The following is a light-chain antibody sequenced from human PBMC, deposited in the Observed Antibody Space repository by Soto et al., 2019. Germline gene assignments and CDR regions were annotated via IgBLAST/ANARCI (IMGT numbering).Light chain of an antibody. CDR1: QNVSSN. J-gene: IGKJ1*01. CDR3: QQLNSYPRT. Sequence: EIVMTQSPATLSVSPGERATLSCRASQNVSSNVAWYQHKPGQTPRLLIYGASNRATGIPDRFSGSGSGTDFTLTISSLQPEDFATYYCQQLNSYPRTFGQGTKVDTK. CDR2: GAS. V-gene: IGKV3D-15*01.